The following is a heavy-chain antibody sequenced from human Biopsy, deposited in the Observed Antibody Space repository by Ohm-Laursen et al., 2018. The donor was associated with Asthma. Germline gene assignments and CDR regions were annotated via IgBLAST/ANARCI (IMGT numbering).Heavy chain of an antibody. V-gene: IGHV4-31*03. CDR1: GGSISSGGYY. J-gene: IGHJ6*02. Sequence: TLSLTCTVSGGSISSGGYYWSWIRQHPGKGLEWIGYIYYSGSTNYNTSLKSRVTISVDTSKNQFSLKLSSVTAAVTAVYYCARVPHYDILTGFTLRYYYGMDVWGQGTTVTVSS. CDR2: IYYSGST. CDR3: ARVPHYDILTGFTLRYYYGMDV. D-gene: IGHD3-9*01.